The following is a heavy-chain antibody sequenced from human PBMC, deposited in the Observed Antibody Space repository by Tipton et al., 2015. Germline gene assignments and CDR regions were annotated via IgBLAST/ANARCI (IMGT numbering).Heavy chain of an antibody. J-gene: IGHJ4*02. V-gene: IGHV4-61*01. CDR3: ARARGRHGGLFDS. CDR1: GGSVSSGNYY. D-gene: IGHD6-25*01. Sequence: GLVKPSESLSLTCNVSGGSVSSGNYYWSWIRQPPGKALEWIGYISYTDTTHYNPSLKSRVTISVDTSKTQFSLKMSSVTASDTAVYYCARARGRHGGLFDSWGQGTLVTVSS. CDR2: ISYTDTT.